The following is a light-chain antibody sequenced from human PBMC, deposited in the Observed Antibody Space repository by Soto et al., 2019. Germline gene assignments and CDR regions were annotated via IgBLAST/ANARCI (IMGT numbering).Light chain of an antibody. V-gene: IGKV3D-15*01. CDR3: HQRQSWPRT. Sequence: EIVMTQSPATLSVSPGERSTLSFSSSQSVSSSFLAWYQQRPGQAPRLLIFGASNRATGIPARFSASGSGTDFTLTISDVQPEDFALYYCHQRQSWPRTFGQGTKVDIK. CDR1: QSVSSS. J-gene: IGKJ1*01. CDR2: GAS.